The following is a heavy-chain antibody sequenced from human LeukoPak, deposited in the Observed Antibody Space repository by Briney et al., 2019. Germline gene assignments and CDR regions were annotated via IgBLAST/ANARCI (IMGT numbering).Heavy chain of an antibody. D-gene: IGHD2-21*02. Sequence: ASVKVSCKASGYTFTSYYIHWVRQAPGQGLEWMGWISTYSGNTNYAQKFQGRITMTTETSTSTAYMELRSLRSDDTAVYYCARGGSRVVTYGNFDYWGQGTLVTVSS. CDR3: ARGGSRVVTYGNFDY. J-gene: IGHJ4*02. CDR2: ISTYSGNT. V-gene: IGHV1-18*04. CDR1: GYTFTSYY.